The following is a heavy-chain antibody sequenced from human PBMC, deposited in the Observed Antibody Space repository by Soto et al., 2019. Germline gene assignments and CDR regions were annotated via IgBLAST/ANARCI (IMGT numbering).Heavy chain of an antibody. CDR3: ARDDGS. CDR1: GGSISSYY. V-gene: IGHV4-59*01. CDR2: IYYSGST. J-gene: IGHJ5*02. Sequence: SETLSLTCTVSGGSISSYYWSWIRQPPGKGLEWIGYIYYSGSTNYNPSLKSRVTISVDTSKNQFSLKLSSVTAADTAVYYCARDDGSWGPRTLVPVFS. D-gene: IGHD4-17*01.